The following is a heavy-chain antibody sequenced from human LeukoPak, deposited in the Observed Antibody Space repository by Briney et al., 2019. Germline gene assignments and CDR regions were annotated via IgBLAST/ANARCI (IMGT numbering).Heavy chain of an antibody. CDR2: IYYSGST. J-gene: IGHJ3*02. CDR1: GGSISSSSYY. Sequence: ASETLSLTCTVSGGSISSSSYYWGWIRQPPGKGLEWIGSIYYSGSTYYNPSLKSRVTISVDTSKNQFSLKLSSVTAADTAVYYCASRTYYYDSSGYRAHAFDIWGQGTMVTVSS. V-gene: IGHV4-39*07. D-gene: IGHD3-22*01. CDR3: ASRTYYYDSSGYRAHAFDI.